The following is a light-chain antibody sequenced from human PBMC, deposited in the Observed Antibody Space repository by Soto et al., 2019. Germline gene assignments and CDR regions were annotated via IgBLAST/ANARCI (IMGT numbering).Light chain of an antibody. CDR3: QSYDTPVYV. CDR1: SSDVGSYNL. CDR2: EGS. Sequence: QSVLTQPASVSGSPGQSITISCTGTSSDVGSYNLVSWYQQHPGEAPKLMILEGSKRPSGVSNRFSGSRSGTSASLAITGLQPEDEADYYCQSYDTPVYVFGGGTKLTVL. J-gene: IGLJ1*01. V-gene: IGLV2-14*02.